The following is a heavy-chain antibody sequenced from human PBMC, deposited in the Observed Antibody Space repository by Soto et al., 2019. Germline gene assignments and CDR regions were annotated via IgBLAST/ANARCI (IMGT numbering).Heavy chain of an antibody. CDR3: ARDVSSGSSGYYLDAFYI. CDR2: IKGDGSAK. D-gene: IGHD6-25*01. Sequence: GGSLRLSCAASGFTFGNYWMTWFRQAPGKGLEWVANIKGDGSAKSYLDSVRGRFTVSRDNAENSLFLQMNILRAEDTALYYCARDVSSGSSGYYLDAFYICGQGTMVTVSS. V-gene: IGHV3-7*05. J-gene: IGHJ3*02. CDR1: GFTFGNYW.